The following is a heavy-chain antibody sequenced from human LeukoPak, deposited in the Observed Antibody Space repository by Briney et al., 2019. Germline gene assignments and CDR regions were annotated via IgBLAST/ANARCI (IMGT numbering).Heavy chain of an antibody. CDR2: ISAYNGNT. D-gene: IGHD5-12*01. Sequence: GASVKVSCKASGYTFTSYGISWVRQAPGQGLEWMGWISAYNGNTNYAQKLQGRVTMTTDTSTSTAYMELRSLRSDDTAVYYCAREVLGFDSGYGSAPYFDYWGQGTLATVSS. J-gene: IGHJ4*02. V-gene: IGHV1-18*01. CDR1: GYTFTSYG. CDR3: AREVLGFDSGYGSAPYFDY.